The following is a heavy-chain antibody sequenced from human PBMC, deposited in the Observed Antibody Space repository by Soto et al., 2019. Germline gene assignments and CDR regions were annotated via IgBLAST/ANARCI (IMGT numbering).Heavy chain of an antibody. CDR1: GVTFSNAG. Sequence: NPGGSLTLSCTASGVTFSNAGMNWVRQAPGKGLEWVGRIKSRDDGGTTDYAAPVKRRFTISRDDSKNTLYLQMNSLKTEDTAVYYCTAYIVVVVDATYDRFDDWGQGTPVTVSS. J-gene: IGHJ4*02. CDR3: TAYIVVVVDATYDRFDD. D-gene: IGHD2-15*01. V-gene: IGHV3-15*01. CDR2: IKSRDDGGTT.